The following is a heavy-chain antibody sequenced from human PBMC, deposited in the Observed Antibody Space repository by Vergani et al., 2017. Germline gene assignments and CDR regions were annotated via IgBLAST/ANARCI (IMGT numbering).Heavy chain of an antibody. J-gene: IGHJ5*02. V-gene: IGHV3-48*03. Sequence: EVQLVESGGGLVQPGGSLRLSCAASGFTFSSYEMNWVRQAPGKGLEWVSYISSSGSTIYYADSVKGRFTISRDNAKNSLYLQMNSLRAEDTAVYYCATIAVASTEEDWFDPWGQGTLVTVSS. CDR2: ISSSGSTI. CDR1: GFTFSSYE. D-gene: IGHD6-19*01. CDR3: ATIAVASTEEDWFDP.